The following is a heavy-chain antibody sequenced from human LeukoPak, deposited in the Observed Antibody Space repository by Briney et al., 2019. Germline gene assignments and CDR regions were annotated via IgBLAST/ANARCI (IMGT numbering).Heavy chain of an antibody. CDR3: ARDATTAVGWVYMDV. Sequence: AGGSLRLSCAASEFSVGSNYMTWVRQAPGKGLEWVSLIYSGGSTYYADSVKGRFTISRDNSKNTLYLQMNSLTAEDTGLYYCARDATTAVGWVYMDVWGKGTTVTISS. CDR1: EFSVGSNY. D-gene: IGHD6-13*01. CDR2: IYSGGST. J-gene: IGHJ6*03. V-gene: IGHV3-66*01.